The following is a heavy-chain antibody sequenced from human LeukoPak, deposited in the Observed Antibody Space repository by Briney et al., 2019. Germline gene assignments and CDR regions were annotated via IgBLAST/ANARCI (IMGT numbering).Heavy chain of an antibody. V-gene: IGHV3-7*01. J-gene: IGHJ4*01. CDR3: ATDRKSYDWSDYRFHY. Sequence: GGSLRLSCVASGLTFRTYWMNWFRRAPGKGLEWVGNINHDGGEVNYVDSVKGRFTISRDNAKDSLYLQMNSLRAEDTAMYYCATDRKSYDWSDYRFHYWGQGALVTVSS. D-gene: IGHD3-22*01. CDR1: GLTFRTYW. CDR2: INHDGGEV.